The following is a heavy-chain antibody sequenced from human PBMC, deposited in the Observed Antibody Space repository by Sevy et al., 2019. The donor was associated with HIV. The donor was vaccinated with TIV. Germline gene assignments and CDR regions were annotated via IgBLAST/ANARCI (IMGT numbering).Heavy chain of an antibody. Sequence: GGSLRLSCAASGFTVSSNYMSWVRQAPGKGLEWVSVIYSGGSTYYADSEKGRFTISRDNSKNTLYLQMNSLRAEDTAVYYCARDGGDGYKHYYYGMDVWGQGTTVTVSS. D-gene: IGHD2-21*01. CDR3: ARDGGDGYKHYYYGMDV. CDR1: GFTVSSNY. J-gene: IGHJ6*02. V-gene: IGHV3-53*01. CDR2: IYSGGST.